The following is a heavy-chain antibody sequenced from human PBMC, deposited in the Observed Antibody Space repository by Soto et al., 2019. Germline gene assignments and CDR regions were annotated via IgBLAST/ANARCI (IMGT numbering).Heavy chain of an antibody. V-gene: IGHV4-59*01. CDR1: GGSISSYY. J-gene: IGHJ6*02. Sequence: SETLSLTCTVSGGSISSYYWSWIRQPPGKGLEWIGYIYYSGSTNYNPSLKSRVTISVDTSKNQFSLKLSSVTAADTAVYYCARVHSGYCSGGRCTWSYYYYGMDVWGQGTTVTVSS. CDR2: IYYSGST. D-gene: IGHD2-15*01. CDR3: ARVHSGYCSGGRCTWSYYYYGMDV.